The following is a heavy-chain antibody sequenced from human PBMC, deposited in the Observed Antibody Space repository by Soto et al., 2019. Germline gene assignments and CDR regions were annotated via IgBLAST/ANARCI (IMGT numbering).Heavy chain of an antibody. CDR2: IWYDGNNK. J-gene: IGHJ4*02. CDR1: GFTFSSYG. D-gene: IGHD6-13*01. Sequence: QVQLVESGGGVVQPGRSLRLSCAASGFTFSSYGMHWVRQAPGKGREWVAVIWYDGNNKYYADSVKGRFTISRDNSKNTLYLQMNSLRAEDTAVYYCARWGIAAGDYWGQGTLVTVSS. CDR3: ARWGIAAGDY. V-gene: IGHV3-33*01.